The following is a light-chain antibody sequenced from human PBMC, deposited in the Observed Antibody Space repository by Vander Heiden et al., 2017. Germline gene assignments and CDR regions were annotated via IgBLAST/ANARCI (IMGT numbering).Light chain of an antibody. CDR2: KVS. CDR1: ESLVSGDGNTY. J-gene: IGKJ1*01. Sequence: VVMPQFPPSLPVTLGQPASIPCRSSESLVSGDGNTYLNWFHQRPGQSPRRLIYKVSDRDSGVPDRFSGSGSGSDFTLKISRVEAEDVGVYYCMQGYSWPATFGQGTKVEI. V-gene: IGKV2-30*01. CDR3: MQGYSWPAT.